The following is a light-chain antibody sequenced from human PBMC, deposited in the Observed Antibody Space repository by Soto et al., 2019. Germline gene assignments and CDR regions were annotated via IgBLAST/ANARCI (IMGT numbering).Light chain of an antibody. CDR2: AAA. J-gene: IGKJ2*01. CDR3: QQSYSAPYT. Sequence: DIQMTQSPSSLSTSVGARVTITCRASQSSSSYLHWFQQKPGKAPKLLIYAAASLQIGVPSRFSGSGSATDFTLTISSLQPEDFAAYYCQQSYSAPYTFGRGTKLEIK. CDR1: QSSSSY. V-gene: IGKV1-39*01.